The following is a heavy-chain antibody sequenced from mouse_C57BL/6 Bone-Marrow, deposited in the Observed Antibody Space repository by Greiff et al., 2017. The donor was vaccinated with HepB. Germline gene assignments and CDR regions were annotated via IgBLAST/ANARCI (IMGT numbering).Heavy chain of an antibody. D-gene: IGHD1-1*01. V-gene: IGHV1-50*01. CDR1: GYTFTSYW. CDR3: ARSRTTGVDWLAY. CDR2: IDPSDSYT. J-gene: IGHJ3*01. Sequence: QVQLQQPGAELVKPGASVKLSCKASGYTFTSYWMQWVKQRPGQGLEWIGEIDPSDSYTNYNQKFKGKATLTVDTSSSTAYMQLSSLTSEDSAVYYCARSRTTGVDWLAYWGQGTLVTVSA.